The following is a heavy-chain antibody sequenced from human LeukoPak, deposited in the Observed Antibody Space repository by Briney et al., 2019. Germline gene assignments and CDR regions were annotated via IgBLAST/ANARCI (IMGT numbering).Heavy chain of an antibody. V-gene: IGHV1-46*01. CDR2: INPSGGST. CDR1: GYTFTGYY. J-gene: IGHJ4*02. CDR3: ARDGPYDSIGYYLPSYYFDY. Sequence: VASVKVSCKASGYTFTGYYMHWVRQAPGQGLEWMGVINPSGGSTSYAQKFQGRITMTRDTSTSTVYMELSSLRSEDTAVYYCARDGPYDSIGYYLPSYYFDYWGQGTLVTVSS. D-gene: IGHD3-22*01.